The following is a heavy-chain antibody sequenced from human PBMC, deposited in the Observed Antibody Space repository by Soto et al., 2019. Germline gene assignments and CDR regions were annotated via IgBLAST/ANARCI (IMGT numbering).Heavy chain of an antibody. V-gene: IGHV3-23*01. D-gene: IGHD3-22*01. CDR3: AKWSVYDSFLGSFDY. CDR1: GFTFSSYA. CDR2: ISGSGGST. Sequence: GGSLRLSCAASGFTFSSYAMSWVRQAPGKGLEWVSAISGSGGSTYYADSVKGRFTISRDNSKNTLYLQMNSLRAEDTAVYYCAKWSVYDSFLGSFDYWGQGTLVTVSS. J-gene: IGHJ4*02.